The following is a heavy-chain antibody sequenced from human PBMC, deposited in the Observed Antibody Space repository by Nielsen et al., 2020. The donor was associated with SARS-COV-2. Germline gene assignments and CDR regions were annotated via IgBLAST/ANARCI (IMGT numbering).Heavy chain of an antibody. J-gene: IGHJ4*02. V-gene: IGHV1-2*02. CDR2: INPNSGGT. Sequence: ASVKVSCKASGYTFTGYYMHWVRQAPGQGLEWMGWINPNSGGTNYAQKFQGRVTMTRDTSISTAYMELSRLRSDDTAVYYCARVRYCSSTSCSGLFDYWGQGTLVTVSS. CDR1: GYTFTGYY. D-gene: IGHD2-2*01. CDR3: ARVRYCSSTSCSGLFDY.